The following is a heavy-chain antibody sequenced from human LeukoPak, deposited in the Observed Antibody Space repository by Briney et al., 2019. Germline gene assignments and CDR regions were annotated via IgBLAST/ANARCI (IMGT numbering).Heavy chain of an antibody. CDR3: ARQTGTGLFILP. D-gene: IGHD3/OR15-3a*01. CDR1: GVSISSSNSY. CDR2: IYYSGNT. Sequence: PSETLSLTCTVSGVSISSSNSYWGWIRQPPGKGLEWIGSIYYSGNTYYNASLKSQVSISINTSKNQFSLRLTSVPAADTAVYYCARQTGTGLFILPGGQGILVTVSS. V-gene: IGHV4-39*01. J-gene: IGHJ4*02.